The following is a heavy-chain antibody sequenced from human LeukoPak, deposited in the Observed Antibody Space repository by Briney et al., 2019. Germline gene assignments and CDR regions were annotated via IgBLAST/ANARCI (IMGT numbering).Heavy chain of an antibody. CDR2: IYTSGST. V-gene: IGHV4-4*07. D-gene: IGHD5-18*01. Sequence: SETLSLTCTVSGGSISSYYWSWIRQPAGKGLEWIGRIYTSGSTNYNPSLKSRVTMSVDTSKNQFSLKLSSVTAADTAVYYCARITAMGLWGYFDYWGQGTLVTVSS. CDR1: GGSISSYY. J-gene: IGHJ4*02. CDR3: ARITAMGLWGYFDY.